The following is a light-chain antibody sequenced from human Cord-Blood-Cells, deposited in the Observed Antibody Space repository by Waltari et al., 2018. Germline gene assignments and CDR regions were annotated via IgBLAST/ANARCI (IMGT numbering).Light chain of an antibody. CDR3: QQYYSYPRT. V-gene: IGKV1-8*01. CDR1: QGISSY. J-gene: IGKJ1*01. CDR2: AAS. Sequence: AIRMTQSPSSLSPSTGDRVTITCRAGQGISSYLAWYQQKPGKAPKLLIYAASTLQSGGPSRFSGSGSGTDFTLTIICLQSEDFATYYCQQYYSYPRTFGQGTKVEIK.